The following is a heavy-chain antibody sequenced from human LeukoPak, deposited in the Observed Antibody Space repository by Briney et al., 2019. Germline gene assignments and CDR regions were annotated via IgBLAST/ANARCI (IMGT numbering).Heavy chain of an antibody. J-gene: IGHJ6*02. V-gene: IGHV3-21*01. Sequence: GGSLRLSCAASGFTFSSYAMSWVRQAPGKGLEWVSSISSGSTYIYYADSVKGRFTISRDNAKNSLYLQMNSLRAEDTAVYYCARQPLYCSSTTCYSHGMDVWGQGTTVTVAS. D-gene: IGHD2-2*01. CDR1: GFTFSSYA. CDR2: ISSGSTYI. CDR3: ARQPLYCSSTTCYSHGMDV.